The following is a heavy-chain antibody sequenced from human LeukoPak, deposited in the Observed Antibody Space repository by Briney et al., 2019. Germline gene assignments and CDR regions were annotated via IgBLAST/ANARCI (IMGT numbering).Heavy chain of an antibody. D-gene: IGHD4-17*01. V-gene: IGHV3-64*01. CDR1: GFTFSSYA. Sequence: PGGSLRLSCAASGFTFSSYAMHWVRQAPGKGLEYVSAISSNGGSTYYANSVKGRFTISRDNSKNTLYLQMGSLRAEDMAVYYCAREGYGDYHFDYWGQGTPVTVSS. CDR3: AREGYGDYHFDY. J-gene: IGHJ4*02. CDR2: ISSNGGST.